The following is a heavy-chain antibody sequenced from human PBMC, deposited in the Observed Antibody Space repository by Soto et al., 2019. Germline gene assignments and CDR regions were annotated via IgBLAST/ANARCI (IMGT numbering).Heavy chain of an antibody. Sequence: QITLKESGPSLVKPTQTLTLTCTFSGFSLRRTGEGVGWIRQPPGKALEWLALIYWDDDKRYSPSLKSRLTITKDTPKNQVVLTLTNMDPVDTAPYYCALARYSNFDYWGQGTLVTVSS. D-gene: IGHD4-4*01. CDR2: IYWDDDK. CDR3: ALARYSNFDY. CDR1: GFSLRRTGEG. V-gene: IGHV2-5*02. J-gene: IGHJ4*02.